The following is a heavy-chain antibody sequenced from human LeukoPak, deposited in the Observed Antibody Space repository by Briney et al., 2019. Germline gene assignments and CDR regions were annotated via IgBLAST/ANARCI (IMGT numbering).Heavy chain of an antibody. Sequence: ASVKVSCKASGYTFTSYGISWVRQAPGQGLEWMGWINPNSGGTNYAQKFQGRVTMTRDTSISTAYMELSRLRSDDTAVYYCARNRGSGWYAFDIWGQGTMVTVSS. D-gene: IGHD6-19*01. V-gene: IGHV1-2*02. J-gene: IGHJ3*02. CDR1: GYTFTSYG. CDR2: INPNSGGT. CDR3: ARNRGSGWYAFDI.